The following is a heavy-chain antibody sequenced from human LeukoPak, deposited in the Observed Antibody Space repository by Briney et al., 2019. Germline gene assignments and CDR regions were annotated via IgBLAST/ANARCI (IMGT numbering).Heavy chain of an antibody. CDR1: GFTFSSYA. D-gene: IGHD6-13*01. J-gene: IGHJ4*02. V-gene: IGHV3-30-3*01. Sequence: PGGSLRLSWAASGFTFSSYAMHWVRQAPGKGLEWVSVISYDGSNKYYADSVKGRFTISRDNSKTTLYLQMTSLRAEDTAVYYCARESYSSRHSYFDSWGQGTLVTVSS. CDR2: ISYDGSNK. CDR3: ARESYSSRHSYFDS.